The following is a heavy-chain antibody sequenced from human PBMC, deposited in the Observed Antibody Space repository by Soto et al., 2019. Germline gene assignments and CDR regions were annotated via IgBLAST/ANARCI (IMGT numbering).Heavy chain of an antibody. CDR1: GGTFSSYT. D-gene: IGHD3-10*01. J-gene: IGHJ6*02. CDR2: IIPILGIA. V-gene: IGHV1-69*02. Sequence: QVQLVQSGAEVKKPGSSVNVSCKASGGTFSSYTISWVRQAPGQGREWMGRIIPILGIANYDQKFQGRVTITADKPTTTAYMELRSLRSEDTAVYYCASLMSSGYYYGMDVWGQGTTVTVSS. CDR3: ASLMSSGYYYGMDV.